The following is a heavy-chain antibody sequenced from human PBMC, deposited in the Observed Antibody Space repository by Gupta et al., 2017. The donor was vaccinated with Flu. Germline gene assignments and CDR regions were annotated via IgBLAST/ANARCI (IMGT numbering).Heavy chain of an antibody. CDR1: GFTFGDSV. CDR3: SRDRFCSGGSCSSLDY. Sequence: EVQLMQSGGGLVQPGRSLRLSCAASGFTFGDSVMSGFRQAPGKGLEWVGFIRRNAYGGTTEYAASVKGRFTISRDDSKRIAYLQMNSLKTEDTGIYYCSRDRFCSGGSCSSLDYWGQGTLVTVSS. V-gene: IGHV3-49*03. CDR2: IRRNAYGGTT. J-gene: IGHJ4*02. D-gene: IGHD2-15*01.